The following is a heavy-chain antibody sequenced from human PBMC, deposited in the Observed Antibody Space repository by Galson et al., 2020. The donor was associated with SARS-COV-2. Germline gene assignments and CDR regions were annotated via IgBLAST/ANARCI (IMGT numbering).Heavy chain of an antibody. D-gene: IGHD3-3*01. J-gene: IGHJ4*02. CDR2: ISDDGKTR. CDR1: GFTFSSNA. Sequence: QLGESLKISCAGSGFTFSSNAMHWVRQAPGKGLEWVTVISDDGKTRYYAESVRGRFAISRDNSENTLYLQMNSLRPDDTAIYYCATERYDSSRGLESWGQGTLGTVSS. V-gene: IGHV3-30*09. CDR3: ATERYDSSRGLES.